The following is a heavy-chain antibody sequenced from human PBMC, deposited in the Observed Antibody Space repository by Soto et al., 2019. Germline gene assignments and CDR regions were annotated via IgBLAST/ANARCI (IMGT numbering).Heavy chain of an antibody. D-gene: IGHD2-21*02. J-gene: IGHJ6*02. V-gene: IGHV4-59*01. CDR3: ARAVERGGGDLYYYGMDV. Sequence: PSETLSLTGGFSGVSISTYYWNWVGQPPGKGLGLTWDIYYSWTTNYNPSPKSRVTLSVDTSKNQFPLNLRSVTAAETAVYYCARAVERGGGDLYYYGMDVRGQGTTVTVPS. CDR1: GVSISTYY. CDR2: IYYSWTT.